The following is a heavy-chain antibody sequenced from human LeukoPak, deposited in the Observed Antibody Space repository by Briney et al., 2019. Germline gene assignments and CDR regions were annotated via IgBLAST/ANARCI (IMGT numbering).Heavy chain of an antibody. J-gene: IGHJ3*02. Sequence: GGSLRLSCAASGFTFSTYAFHWVRQAPGKGLEWVAVISYDGSNEYYADSVKGRFTISGDNPKNTLFLQMNSLRPEDTAVYYCASLSYYGSGSNAFDIWGQGTMVTVSS. D-gene: IGHD3-10*01. V-gene: IGHV3-30-3*01. CDR1: GFTFSTYA. CDR2: ISYDGSNE. CDR3: ASLSYYGSGSNAFDI.